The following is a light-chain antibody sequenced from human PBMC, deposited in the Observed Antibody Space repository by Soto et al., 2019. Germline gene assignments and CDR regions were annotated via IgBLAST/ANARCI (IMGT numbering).Light chain of an antibody. Sequence: DIVMTQSPDSLAVSLGERATINCKSSQSVFSSSDSENYLAWYQQKPGQPPELLLYWASTRESGVPDRFSGSGSGTDFSLTITSLQAEDVAVYYCQQYYSTPLTFGGGTTVEI. J-gene: IGKJ4*01. V-gene: IGKV4-1*01. CDR2: WAS. CDR1: QSVFSSSDSENY. CDR3: QQYYSTPLT.